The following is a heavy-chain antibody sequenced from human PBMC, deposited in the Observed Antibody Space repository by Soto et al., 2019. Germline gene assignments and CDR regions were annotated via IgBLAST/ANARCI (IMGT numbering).Heavy chain of an antibody. V-gene: IGHV3-73*02. D-gene: IGHD5-18*01. CDR3: TSQGSRYGFVY. CDR2: IRSKANSYAT. J-gene: IGHJ4*02. Sequence: EVQLVESGGGLVQPGGSLKLSCAASGFTFSGSAMHWVRQASGKGLEWVGRIRSKANSYATAYVASVKGRFTISRDDSKNTAYLQMNSLKTEDTAVYYCTSQGSRYGFVYWGQGTVVTVSS. CDR1: GFTFSGSA.